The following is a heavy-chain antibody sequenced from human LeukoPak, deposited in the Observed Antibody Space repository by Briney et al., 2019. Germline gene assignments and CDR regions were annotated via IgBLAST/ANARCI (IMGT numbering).Heavy chain of an antibody. Sequence: SETLSLTCTVSGGSISSYYWSWIRQPPGKGLEWIGYIYYSGSTNYNPSLKSRVTISVDTSKNQFSLKLSSVTAADTAAYYCARSGEDYFDYWGQGTLVTVSS. CDR1: GGSISSYY. V-gene: IGHV4-59*08. CDR3: ARSGEDYFDY. J-gene: IGHJ4*02. D-gene: IGHD3-10*01. CDR2: IYYSGST.